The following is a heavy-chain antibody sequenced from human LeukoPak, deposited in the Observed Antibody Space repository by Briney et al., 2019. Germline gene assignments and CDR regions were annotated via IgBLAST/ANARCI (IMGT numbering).Heavy chain of an antibody. CDR2: IYPRDGST. D-gene: IGHD2-2*01. J-gene: IGHJ4*02. Sequence: ASVKVSCKASGYTFTSNYIHWVRQAPGQGLEWMGMIYPRDGSTSYAQKFQGRVTMTRNTSISTAYMELSSLRSEDTAVYYCARGHVCSSTSCHEHFDYWGQGTLVTVSS. CDR3: ARGHVCSSTSCHEHFDY. V-gene: IGHV1-46*01. CDR1: GYTFTSNY.